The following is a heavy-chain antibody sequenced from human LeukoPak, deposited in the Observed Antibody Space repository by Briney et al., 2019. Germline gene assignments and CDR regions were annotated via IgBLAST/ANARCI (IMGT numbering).Heavy chain of an antibody. Sequence: ASVKVSCKASGYTFTGYYMHWVRQAPGQGLEWMGWINPNSGGTNYAQKFQGRVTMTRDTSISTAYMELSRLRSDDTAVYYCAREAGIAVAGYYYYMDVWGKGTTVTISS. V-gene: IGHV1-2*02. D-gene: IGHD6-19*01. CDR1: GYTFTGYY. CDR3: AREAGIAVAGYYYYMDV. CDR2: INPNSGGT. J-gene: IGHJ6*03.